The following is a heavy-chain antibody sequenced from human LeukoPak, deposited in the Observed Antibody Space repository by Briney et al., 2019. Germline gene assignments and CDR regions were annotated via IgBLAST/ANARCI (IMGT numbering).Heavy chain of an antibody. D-gene: IGHD6-13*01. Sequence: GGSLRLSCAASGFTFANHALRWVRQAPARGLEWVSAISGRGGSTYYADSVKGGFTIYRHNSKNTLFVQMNSLRAEDTAVYFCAKGQKSMAANGYDYWGQGTLVTVSS. CDR2: ISGRGGST. CDR1: GFTFANHA. J-gene: IGHJ4*02. CDR3: AKGQKSMAANGYDY. V-gene: IGHV3-23*01.